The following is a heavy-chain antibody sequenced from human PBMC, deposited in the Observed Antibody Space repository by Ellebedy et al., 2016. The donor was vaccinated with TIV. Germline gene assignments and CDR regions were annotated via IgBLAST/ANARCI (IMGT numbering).Heavy chain of an antibody. J-gene: IGHJ6*02. CDR1: GFNFRGYW. CDR3: ARGSSAWINGLDV. CDR2: IKQDGSEK. V-gene: IGHV3-7*01. Sequence: GGSLRLSCAASGFNFRGYWMGWVRQAPGKGLEWVASIKQDGSEKLYVDSVRGRFTISRDNANNSLYLQMSSLRVEDTAVYYCARGSSAWINGLDVWGRGTTVTVSS. D-gene: IGHD6-25*01.